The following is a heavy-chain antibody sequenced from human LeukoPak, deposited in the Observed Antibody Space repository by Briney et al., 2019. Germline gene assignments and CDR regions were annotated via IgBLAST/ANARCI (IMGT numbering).Heavy chain of an antibody. J-gene: IGHJ5*02. Sequence: GASVKVSCKASGYTFTSYAMHWVRQATGQRLEWMGWINAGNGNTKYSQKFQGRVTITRDTSASTAYMELSSLRSEDTAVYYCFVVVVAAYFNWFDPWGQGTLVTVSS. CDR2: INAGNGNT. CDR1: GYTFTSYA. CDR3: FVVVVAAYFNWFDP. V-gene: IGHV1-3*01. D-gene: IGHD2-15*01.